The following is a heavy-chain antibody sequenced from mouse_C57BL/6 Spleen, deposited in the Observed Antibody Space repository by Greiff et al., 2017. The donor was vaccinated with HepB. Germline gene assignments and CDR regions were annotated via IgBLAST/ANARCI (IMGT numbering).Heavy chain of an antibody. D-gene: IGHD2-3*01. J-gene: IGHJ2*01. CDR2: IYPGDGDT. CDR1: GYAFSSYW. V-gene: IGHV1-80*01. CDR3: AREGGYDGFYYFDY. Sequence: QVQLKQSGAELVKPGASVKISCKASGYAFSSYWMNWVKQRPGKGLEWIGQIYPGDGDTNYNGKFKGKATLTADKSSSTAYMQLSSLTSEDSAVYFCAREGGYDGFYYFDYWGQGTTLTVSS.